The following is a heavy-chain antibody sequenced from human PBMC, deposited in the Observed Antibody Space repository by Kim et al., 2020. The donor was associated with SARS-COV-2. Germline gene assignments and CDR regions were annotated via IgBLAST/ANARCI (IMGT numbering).Heavy chain of an antibody. Sequence: YSQKFQGRVTITRDTSASTAYMELSSLRSEDTAVYYCASWGWGGYRYFDYWGQGTLVTVSS. D-gene: IGHD2-21*01. V-gene: IGHV1-3*01. CDR3: ASWGWGGYRYFDY. J-gene: IGHJ4*02.